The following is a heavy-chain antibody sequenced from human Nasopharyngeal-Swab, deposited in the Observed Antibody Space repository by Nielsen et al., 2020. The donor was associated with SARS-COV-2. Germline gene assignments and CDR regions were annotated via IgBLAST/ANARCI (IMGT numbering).Heavy chain of an antibody. V-gene: IGHV3-30*03. D-gene: IGHD1-26*01. Sequence: GRSLRLSCAASGFTFNNFGMHWVRQAPGKGLEWVAVISSDGSSKYYADSVEGRFTISRDNSKTTLYLQMHSLRAEDTAVYYCASGNPYSGSYSFAYWGQGTLVTVSS. CDR1: GFTFNNFG. CDR3: ASGNPYSGSYSFAY. J-gene: IGHJ4*02. CDR2: ISSDGSSK.